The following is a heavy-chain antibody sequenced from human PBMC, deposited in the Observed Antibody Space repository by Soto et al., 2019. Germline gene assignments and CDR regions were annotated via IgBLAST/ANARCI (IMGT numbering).Heavy chain of an antibody. D-gene: IGHD6-13*01. Sequence: ASVKVSCKASGYTFTSYYMHWVRQAPGQGLEWMGIINPSNGSTSYAQKFQGRVTITRDTSASTAYMELSSLRSEDTAVYYCARGLFLLAAAGTWFDPWGQGTLVTVLL. J-gene: IGHJ5*02. V-gene: IGHV1-46*01. CDR2: INPSNGST. CDR3: ARGLFLLAAAGTWFDP. CDR1: GYTFTSYY.